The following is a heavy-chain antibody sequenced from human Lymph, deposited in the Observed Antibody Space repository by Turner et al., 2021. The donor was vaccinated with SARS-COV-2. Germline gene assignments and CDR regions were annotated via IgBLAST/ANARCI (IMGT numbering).Heavy chain of an antibody. CDR2: ISVYNGNT. V-gene: IGHV1-18*01. J-gene: IGHJ4*02. Sequence: QVQLVQSGAEVKKPGASVKVSCKASGYTFTSYGISWVRQAPGQGLEWMGWISVYNGNTNYAHKLQGRVTMTTDTSTSTAYMELRSLRSDDTAVYYCARFTASIEVTGRYFDYWGQGTLVTVSS. D-gene: IGHD6-19*01. CDR3: ARFTASIEVTGRYFDY. CDR1: GYTFTSYG.